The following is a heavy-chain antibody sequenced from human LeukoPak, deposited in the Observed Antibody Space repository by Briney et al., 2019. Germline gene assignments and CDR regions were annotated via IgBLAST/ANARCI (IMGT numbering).Heavy chain of an antibody. Sequence: SETLPLTCTVSGGSISSYYWSWIRQPPGKGLEWIGYIYYSGSTNYNPSLKSRVTISVDTSKNQFSLKLSSVTAADTAVYYCARDNSRSYLDYWGQGTLVTVSS. CDR2: IYYSGST. V-gene: IGHV4-59*01. CDR3: ARDNSRSYLDY. CDR1: GGSISSYY. J-gene: IGHJ4*02. D-gene: IGHD1-14*01.